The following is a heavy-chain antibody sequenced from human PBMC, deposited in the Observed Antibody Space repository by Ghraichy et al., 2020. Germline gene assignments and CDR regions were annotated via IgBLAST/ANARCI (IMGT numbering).Heavy chain of an antibody. V-gene: IGHV6-1*01. CDR2: TFYKSKWNN. D-gene: IGHD2-21*01. CDR1: GDNVSSNTAA. CDR3: AREIEVLSSYYYHHMDV. J-gene: IGHJ6*02. Sequence: SETPSLTCAISGDNVSSNTAAWNWIRQSPSRGLEWLGRTFYKSKWNNDYDISVKSRITINPDTSTNQFSLHLNSVTPEDTAIYYCAREIEVLSSYYYHHMDVWGQGTTVTVSS.